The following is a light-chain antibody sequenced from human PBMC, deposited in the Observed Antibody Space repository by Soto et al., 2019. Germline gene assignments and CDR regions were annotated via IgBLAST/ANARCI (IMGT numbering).Light chain of an antibody. CDR2: KIS. CDR3: LQVSHFPWT. Sequence: DIVITQTPVSSPFTLAQPASISCRSSQSLVRSDCNTSLSWLRQRLGQSPRLLIYKISDRFSGVPDRFSGSGAGTDFTLKISRVEAEDVGVYYCLQVSHFPWTFGQGPKVDIK. CDR1: QSLVRSDCNTS. J-gene: IGKJ1*01. V-gene: IGKV2-24*01.